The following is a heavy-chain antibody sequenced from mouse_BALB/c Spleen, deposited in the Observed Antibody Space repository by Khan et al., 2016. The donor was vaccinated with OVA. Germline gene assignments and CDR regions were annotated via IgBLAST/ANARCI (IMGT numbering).Heavy chain of an antibody. CDR2: IYPGSDNA. Sequence: MQLQQSGPELVKPGASVKMSCKASGYTFTYYVITWVKQRTGQGLEWIGEIYPGSDNAYYNERFKGKATLTADKSSNTTHMQLSSLTSEDSAVYFCARGDGYYGYFDYWGQGTTLTVAS. J-gene: IGHJ2*01. D-gene: IGHD2-3*01. CDR1: GYTFTYYV. CDR3: ARGDGYYGYFDY. V-gene: IGHV1-81*01.